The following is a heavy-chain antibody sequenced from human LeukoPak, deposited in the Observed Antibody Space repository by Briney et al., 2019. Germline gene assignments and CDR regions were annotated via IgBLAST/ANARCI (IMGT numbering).Heavy chain of an antibody. CDR1: GFTLNNYA. CDR2: ISGSGGRT. D-gene: IGHD3-16*01. V-gene: IGHV3-23*01. CDR3: ATTQPGGSYRDLTY. J-gene: IGHJ4*02. Sequence: QPAVSLSLSCAASGFTLNNYAMNWVRQAPGKGLEWVSAISGSGGRTYYADSVKGRFTISRDNSKNTLYLQMNSLRAEDTAVYHCATTQPGGSYRDLTYWGQGALVTVSS.